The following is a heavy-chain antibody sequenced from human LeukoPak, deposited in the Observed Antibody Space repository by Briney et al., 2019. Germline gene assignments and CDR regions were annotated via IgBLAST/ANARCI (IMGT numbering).Heavy chain of an antibody. D-gene: IGHD2-21*02. Sequence: SQTLSLTCAVSGGSISSGGYSWSWIRQPPGKGLEWIGYIYHSGSTYYNPSLKSRVTISVDRSKNQFSLKLSSVTAADTAVYYCARVWDGGDFYFDYWGQGTLVTVSS. CDR1: GGSISSGGYS. CDR3: ARVWDGGDFYFDY. CDR2: IYHSGST. J-gene: IGHJ4*02. V-gene: IGHV4-30-2*01.